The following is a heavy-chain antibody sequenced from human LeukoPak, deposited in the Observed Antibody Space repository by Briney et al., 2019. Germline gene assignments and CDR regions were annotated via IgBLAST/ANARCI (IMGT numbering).Heavy chain of an antibody. CDR2: IYYSGST. V-gene: IGHV4-30-4*01. Sequence: SETLSLTCTVSGGSISSGDYYWSWIRQPPGKGLEWIGYIYYSGSTYYNPSLKSRVIISVDTSKNQFSLKLSSVTAADTAVYYCARQESYYYDSSGYNAFDIWGQGTMVTVSS. D-gene: IGHD3-22*01. J-gene: IGHJ3*02. CDR3: ARQESYYYDSSGYNAFDI. CDR1: GGSISSGDYY.